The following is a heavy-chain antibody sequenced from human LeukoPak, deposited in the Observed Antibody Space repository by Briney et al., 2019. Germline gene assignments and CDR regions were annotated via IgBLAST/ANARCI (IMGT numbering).Heavy chain of an antibody. CDR3: TRDFGRSSYYFDF. Sequence: PGGSLRLSCAASGFTFNGYWMSWVRQAPGKGLEWVANIKQDGSEKYYVDSVRGRLTISRDNAENSLVLQMNRLRVEDTAVYYCTRDFGRSSYYFDFWGQGTLVTVSS. CDR2: IKQDGSEK. D-gene: IGHD3-3*01. CDR1: GFTFNGYW. V-gene: IGHV3-7*01. J-gene: IGHJ4*02.